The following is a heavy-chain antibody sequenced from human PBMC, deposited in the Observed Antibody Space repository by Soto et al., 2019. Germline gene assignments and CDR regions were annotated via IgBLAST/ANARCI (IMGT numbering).Heavy chain of an antibody. V-gene: IGHV1-69*01. CDR1: GGTFSNFA. Sequence: QVQLVQSGAEVKKPGSSVKVSCKASGGTFSNFAISWVRQAPGQGLEWMGGIIPSFGTTNYAQKFQGGVTITADESTTTAYMEMTSLTSEDTAVYYCAREEVAACRGDSCYAYNSGRGHFYFYGMDVWGQGTSVTVS. CDR3: AREEVAACRGDSCYAYNSGRGHFYFYGMDV. D-gene: IGHD5-12*01. J-gene: IGHJ6*02. CDR2: IIPSFGTT.